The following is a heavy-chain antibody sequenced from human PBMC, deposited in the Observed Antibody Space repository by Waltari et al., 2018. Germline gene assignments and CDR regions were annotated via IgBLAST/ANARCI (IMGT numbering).Heavy chain of an antibody. CDR2: ISGSGCST. CDR1: GFRFCNFG. D-gene: IGHD1-26*01. V-gene: IGHV3-23*01. CDR3: EGSGSYYDAFDI. Sequence: EEQLLESGGGLVQPWGSLRLSCAASGFRFCNFGMNWVRQAPGKGLEWVSAISGSGCSTYYADSVKGRFTISRDNSKNTLYLQMNSLRAEDTAVYYCEGSGSYYDAFDIWGQGTMVTVSS. J-gene: IGHJ3*02.